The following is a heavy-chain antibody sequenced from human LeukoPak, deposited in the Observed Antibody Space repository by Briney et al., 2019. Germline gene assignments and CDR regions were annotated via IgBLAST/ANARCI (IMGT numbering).Heavy chain of an antibody. CDR3: ARPLKGDYGIDAFDI. J-gene: IGHJ3*02. V-gene: IGHV1-18*01. Sequence: GASVKVSCKASGHTSTNYGFSWVRQAPGQGLEWMGWISGNNIHTKYAEKFQGRVSFTTDTSTSTAYMDLRGLRSDDTAVYYCARPLKGDYGIDAFDIWGQGTMVTVSS. CDR1: GHTSTNYG. CDR2: ISGNNIHT. D-gene: IGHD4-17*01.